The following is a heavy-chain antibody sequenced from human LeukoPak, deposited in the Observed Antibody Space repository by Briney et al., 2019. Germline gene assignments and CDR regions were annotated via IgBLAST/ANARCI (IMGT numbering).Heavy chain of an antibody. CDR3: ARGPETAMVPRY. CDR1: GFTASSNY. Sequence: GGSLRLSCAASGFTASSNYMSWVRQAPGKGLEWVSVIYSGGSTYYADSVKGRFTISRDNSKNTLYLQMSSLRVEDTAVYYCARGPETAMVPRYWGQGTLVTVSS. V-gene: IGHV3-53*01. J-gene: IGHJ4*02. D-gene: IGHD5-18*01. CDR2: IYSGGST.